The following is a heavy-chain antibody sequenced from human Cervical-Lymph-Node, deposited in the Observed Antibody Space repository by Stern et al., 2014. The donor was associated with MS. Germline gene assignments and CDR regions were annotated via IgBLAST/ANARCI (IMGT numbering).Heavy chain of an antibody. V-gene: IGHV2-70*13. J-gene: IGHJ2*01. CDR2: IDWDDEK. CDR1: GFSLSTSGMC. D-gene: IGHD4-23*01. CDR3: ARTTLEDWYFDL. Sequence: VTLRESGPALVEPTQTVTLTCTLSGFSLSTSGMCVSWIRQPPGKALEWLGLIDWDDEKYYSTSLKPRLTISKDTSNHQVVLTMTNMDPVDTATYYCARTTLEDWYFDLWGRGTLVTVSS.